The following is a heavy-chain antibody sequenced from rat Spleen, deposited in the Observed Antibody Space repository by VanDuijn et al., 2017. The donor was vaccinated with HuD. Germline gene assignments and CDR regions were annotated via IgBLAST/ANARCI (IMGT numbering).Heavy chain of an antibody. V-gene: IGHV2-1*01. CDR2: VWGDGST. J-gene: IGHJ3*01. D-gene: IGHD3-1*01. CDR1: GLSLTSNT. CDR3: ARQRGPSWFAY. Sequence: QVQLKESGPGLVQPSQTLSLTCTVSGLSLTSNTVHWVRQPPGKGLEWMGGVWGDGSTAYNSALKSRLSITRDTSKSQVFLKMNSLRSEDTATYYCARQRGPSWFAYWGQGTLVTVSS.